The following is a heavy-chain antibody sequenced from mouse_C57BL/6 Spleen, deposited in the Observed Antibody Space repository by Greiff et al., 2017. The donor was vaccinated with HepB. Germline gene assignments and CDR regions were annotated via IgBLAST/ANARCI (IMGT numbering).Heavy chain of an antibody. Sequence: DVHLVESGGDLVKPGGSLKLSCAASGFTFSSYGMSWVRQTPDKRLEWVATISSGGSYTYYPDSVKGRFTISRDNAKNTLYLQMSSLKSEDTAMYYCANYGSSFYAMDYWGQGTSVTVSS. J-gene: IGHJ4*01. D-gene: IGHD1-1*01. CDR2: ISSGGSYT. CDR3: ANYGSSFYAMDY. V-gene: IGHV5-6*01. CDR1: GFTFSSYG.